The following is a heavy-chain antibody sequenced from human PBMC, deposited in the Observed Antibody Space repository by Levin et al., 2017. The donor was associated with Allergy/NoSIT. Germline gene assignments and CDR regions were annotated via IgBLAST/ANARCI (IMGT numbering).Heavy chain of an antibody. CDR1: GFTFIGSA. D-gene: IGHD4-11*01. V-gene: IGHV3-73*01. CDR3: TRTSVSAGGMDV. Sequence: GGSLRLSCAASGFTFIGSAMIWVRQASGKGLEWVGHIRSKANNYATAYAASVNGRFTVSRDDPKNMAYLQMNSLKTEDTAVYYCTRTSVSAGGMDVWGQGTTVTVSS. J-gene: IGHJ6*02. CDR2: IRSKANNYAT.